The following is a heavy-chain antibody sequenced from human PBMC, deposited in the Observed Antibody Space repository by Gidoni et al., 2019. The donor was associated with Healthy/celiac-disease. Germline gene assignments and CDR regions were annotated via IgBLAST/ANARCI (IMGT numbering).Heavy chain of an antibody. CDR2: ISWNSGSI. Sequence: PGKGLEWVSGISWNSGSIGYADSVKGRFTISRDNAKNSLYLQMNSLRAEDTALYYCAKDIGYSYGTAVTGFDYWGQGTLVTVSS. V-gene: IGHV3-9*01. D-gene: IGHD5-18*01. CDR3: AKDIGYSYGTAVTGFDY. J-gene: IGHJ4*02.